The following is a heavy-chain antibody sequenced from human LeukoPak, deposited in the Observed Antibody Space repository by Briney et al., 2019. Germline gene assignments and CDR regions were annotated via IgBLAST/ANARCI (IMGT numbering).Heavy chain of an antibody. D-gene: IGHD6-19*01. Sequence: GASVKVSCKASGYTFTGYYMHWVRQAPGQGLGWMGWINSNSGGTNYAQKFQGRVTMTRDTSISTAYMELSRLRSDDTAVYYCARATTYSSGWSFDYWGQGTLVTVSS. CDR3: ARATTYSSGWSFDY. CDR1: GYTFTGYY. V-gene: IGHV1-2*02. CDR2: INSNSGGT. J-gene: IGHJ4*02.